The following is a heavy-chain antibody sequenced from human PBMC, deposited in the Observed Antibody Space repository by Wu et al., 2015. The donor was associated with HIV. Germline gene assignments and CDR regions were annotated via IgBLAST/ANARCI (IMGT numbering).Heavy chain of an antibody. CDR1: GGTFSSYA. V-gene: IGHV1-69*05. D-gene: IGHD3-10*01. Sequence: QVQLVQSGAEVKKPGSSVKVSCKASGGTFSSYAISWVRQAPGQGLEWMGGIIPIFGTANYAQKFQGRVTITTDESTSTAYMELSSLRSEDTAVYYCARVSTMVRGVPSLGYYYGMDVWGQGTTGHRLL. CDR2: IIPIFGTA. J-gene: IGHJ6*02. CDR3: ARVSTMVRGVPSLGYYYGMDV.